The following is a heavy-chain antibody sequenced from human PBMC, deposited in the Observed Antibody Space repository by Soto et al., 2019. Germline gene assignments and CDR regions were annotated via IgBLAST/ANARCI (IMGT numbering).Heavy chain of an antibody. D-gene: IGHD4-17*01. CDR3: ARYGSDAFDI. J-gene: IGHJ3*02. CDR1: GYTFTSYG. Sequence: ASVKVSCKASGYTFTSYGISWVRQAPGQGLEWMGWISAYNGNTNYAQKLQGRVTMNTDTSTSTANIEKRSLRTDDTAVYYCARYGSDAFDIWGQGTMVTVSS. CDR2: ISAYNGNT. V-gene: IGHV1-18*01.